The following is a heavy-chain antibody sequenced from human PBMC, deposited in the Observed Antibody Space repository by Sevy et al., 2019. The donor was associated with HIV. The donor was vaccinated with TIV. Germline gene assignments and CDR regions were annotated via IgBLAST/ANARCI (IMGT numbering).Heavy chain of an antibody. Sequence: GGSLRLSCAASGFTFSSYAMSWVRQAPGKGLEWVSAMSGSGGSTDYADSVKGRFTISRDNAKNTLYLQMNSLRAEDTAVYYCARSNYYDSSGYKYYFDYWGQGTLVTVSS. V-gene: IGHV3-23*01. CDR2: MSGSGGST. D-gene: IGHD3-22*01. CDR3: ARSNYYDSSGYKYYFDY. J-gene: IGHJ4*02. CDR1: GFTFSSYA.